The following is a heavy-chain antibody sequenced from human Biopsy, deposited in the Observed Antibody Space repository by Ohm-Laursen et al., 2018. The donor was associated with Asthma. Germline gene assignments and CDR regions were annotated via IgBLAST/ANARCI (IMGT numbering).Heavy chain of an antibody. CDR1: PGSISDYW. D-gene: IGHD6-13*01. J-gene: IGHJ4*02. CDR3: ARATSTWSQSGPHYFDH. V-gene: IGHV4-59*01. CDR2: VYSTGST. Sequence: SQTLSLTCTVSPGSISDYWWNWIRQFPGKGREWIGYVYSTGSTMYNPSLKSRVTISVDTSINQVSLKLSSVTAADTAVYYCARATSTWSQSGPHYFDHWGQGALVTVSS.